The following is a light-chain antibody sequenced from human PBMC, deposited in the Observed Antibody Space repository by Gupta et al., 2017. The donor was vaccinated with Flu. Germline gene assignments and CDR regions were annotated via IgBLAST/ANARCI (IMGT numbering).Light chain of an antibody. Sequence: HSVLNQPPSPSGTPGQRVTVSCSGSRSNIGSNTVDWYQQLPGTAPKLLIYTNDQRPSGVPDRFSGSTSGTSASLVINGLQSEDEADYYCAAWDDSLNSRVFGGGTKLTVL. V-gene: IGLV1-44*01. CDR2: TND. CDR3: AAWDDSLNSRV. CDR1: RSNIGSNT. J-gene: IGLJ3*02.